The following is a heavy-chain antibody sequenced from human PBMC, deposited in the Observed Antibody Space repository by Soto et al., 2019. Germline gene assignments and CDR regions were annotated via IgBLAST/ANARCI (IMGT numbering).Heavy chain of an antibody. Sequence: QVQLQQSGPGLVKPSQTLSLTCAISGDSVSSNSAAWNWIRQSPSRGLEWLGRTYYRSKWYNDYAVSVKSRITINPDTSKNQFSLQLNSVAPEDTAVYYCARGDSSSPNGYYYSGMDVWGQGTTVTVSS. J-gene: IGHJ6*02. CDR3: ARGDSSSPNGYYYSGMDV. D-gene: IGHD6-6*01. CDR1: GDSVSSNSAA. V-gene: IGHV6-1*01. CDR2: TYYRSKWYN.